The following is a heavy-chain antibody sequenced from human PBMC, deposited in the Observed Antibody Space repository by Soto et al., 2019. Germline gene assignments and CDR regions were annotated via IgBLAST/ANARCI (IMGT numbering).Heavy chain of an antibody. Sequence: EVQLLESGGGLVQPGGSLRLSCAASGFTFRSYAMSWVRQAPGKGLEWVSAISGSGGSPYSADSVKGRFTISRDNSKKSLYLKMNSLGAEDTDIYYCARERGYTYGLSDFDYWGQGTMVTVSS. CDR1: GFTFRSYA. J-gene: IGHJ4*02. D-gene: IGHD5-18*01. V-gene: IGHV3-23*01. CDR2: ISGSGGSP. CDR3: ARERGYTYGLSDFDY.